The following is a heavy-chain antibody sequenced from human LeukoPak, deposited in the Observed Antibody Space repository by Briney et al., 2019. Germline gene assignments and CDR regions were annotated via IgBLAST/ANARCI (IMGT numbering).Heavy chain of an antibody. CDR2: INPNSGGT. J-gene: IGHJ5*02. CDR3: ARTLHDILTGTHWFDP. V-gene: IGHV1-2*02. Sequence: ASVKVSCKASGYTFTGYYMHWVRQAPGQGLEWMGWINPNSGGTNYAQKFQGRVTMTRDTSISTAYMELSRLRSDDTAVYYCARTLHDILTGTHWFDPWGQGTLVTVSS. CDR1: GYTFTGYY. D-gene: IGHD3-9*01.